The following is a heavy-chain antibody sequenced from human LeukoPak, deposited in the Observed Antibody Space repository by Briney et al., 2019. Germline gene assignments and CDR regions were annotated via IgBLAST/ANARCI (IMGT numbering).Heavy chain of an antibody. V-gene: IGHV4-34*01. J-gene: IGHJ6*03. Sequence: SETLSLTCAVYGGSFSGYYWSWIRQPPGKGLEWIGEINHSGSTNYNPSLKSRVTILVDTSKNQFSLKLSSVTAADTAVYYCARACAAGTGLGLGYYYYMDVWGKGTTVTVSS. CDR2: INHSGST. CDR3: ARACAAGTGLGLGYYYYMDV. CDR1: GGSFSGYY. D-gene: IGHD6-19*01.